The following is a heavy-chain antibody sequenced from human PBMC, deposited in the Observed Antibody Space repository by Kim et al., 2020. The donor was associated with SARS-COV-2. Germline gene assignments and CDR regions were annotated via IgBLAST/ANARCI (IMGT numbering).Heavy chain of an antibody. CDR2: QSGRT. J-gene: IGHJ6*02. Sequence: QSGRTNYNPSLKSRVTISVDTSKNQFSLKLSSVTAADTAVYYCASGSAVWGQGTTVTVSS. CDR3: ASGSAV. V-gene: IGHV4-34*01.